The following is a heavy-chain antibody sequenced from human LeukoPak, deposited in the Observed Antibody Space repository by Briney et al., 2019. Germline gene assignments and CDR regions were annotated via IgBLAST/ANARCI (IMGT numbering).Heavy chain of an antibody. CDR1: GLTFSSFA. CDR2: IGAGGSKT. Sequence: GGSLRLSCAASGLTFSSFAMGWVRQAPGKGLEWVSIIGAGGSKTYYADSVKGRFTISRDNSKNTLYLQMNSLRAEDTAVYYCAKGIKGSYCNGDCYLTYYYYGLDVWGQGTTVTVSS. J-gene: IGHJ6*02. D-gene: IGHD2-21*02. V-gene: IGHV3-23*01. CDR3: AKGIKGSYCNGDCYLTYYYYGLDV.